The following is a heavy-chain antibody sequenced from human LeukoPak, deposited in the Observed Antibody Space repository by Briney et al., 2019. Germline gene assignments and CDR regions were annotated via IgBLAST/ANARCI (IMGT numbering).Heavy chain of an antibody. V-gene: IGHV4-34*01. D-gene: IGHD6-19*01. CDR1: GGSFSGYY. J-gene: IGHJ4*02. Sequence: KPSETLSLTCAVYGGSFSGYYWSWIRQPPGKGLEWIGEINHSGSTNYNPSLKSRVTISVDTSKNQFSLKLSSVTAADTAVYYCARGYSSGWYSYFDYWGQGTLVTVSS. CDR2: INHSGST. CDR3: ARGYSSGWYSYFDY.